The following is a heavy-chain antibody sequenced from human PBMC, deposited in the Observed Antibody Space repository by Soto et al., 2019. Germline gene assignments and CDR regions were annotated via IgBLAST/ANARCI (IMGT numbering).Heavy chain of an antibody. J-gene: IGHJ5*02. CDR1: GFTFSSYG. CDR3: AKDPSDGAARPFGVDWFDP. Sequence: SLRLSCAASGFTFSSYGMHWVRQAPGKGLEWVAVISYDGSNKYYADSVKGRFTISRDNSKNTLYLQMNSLRAEDTAVYYCAKDPSDGAARPFGVDWFDPWGQGTLVTVS. V-gene: IGHV3-30*18. CDR2: ISYDGSNK. D-gene: IGHD6-6*01.